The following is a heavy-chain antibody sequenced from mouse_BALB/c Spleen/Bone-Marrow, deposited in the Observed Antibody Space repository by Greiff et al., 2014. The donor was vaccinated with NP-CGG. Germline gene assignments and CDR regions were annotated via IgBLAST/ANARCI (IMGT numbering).Heavy chain of an antibody. V-gene: IGHV5-6*02. Sequence: EVKLVESGGALVKPGGSLKLSCAASGFTFSSYGMSWVRQTPDKRLEWVATISSGDGYTYYPDSVKGRFTISRENAKNTLYLQMSSLTSEDSAMYYCARQRGGGYYGFFAYWGQGTLVTVSA. D-gene: IGHD1-1*01. CDR1: GFTFSSYG. CDR2: ISSGDGYT. J-gene: IGHJ3*01. CDR3: ARQRGGGYYGFFAY.